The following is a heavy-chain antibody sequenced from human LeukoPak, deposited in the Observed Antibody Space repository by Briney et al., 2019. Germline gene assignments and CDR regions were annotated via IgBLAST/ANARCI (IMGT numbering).Heavy chain of an antibody. CDR1: GFTVITND. V-gene: IGHV3-53*01. J-gene: IGHJ6*03. D-gene: IGHD5-12*01. Sequence: PGGSLRLSCAASGFTVITNDMTWVRQAPGKGLEWVSVLYSGGNTKYADSVQGRFTISRDNSKNTLYLEMNSLSPDDTAVYYCARDQTAGYDPTLPYYYYMDVWGKGTTVTVSS. CDR2: LYSGGNT. CDR3: ARDQTAGYDPTLPYYYYMDV.